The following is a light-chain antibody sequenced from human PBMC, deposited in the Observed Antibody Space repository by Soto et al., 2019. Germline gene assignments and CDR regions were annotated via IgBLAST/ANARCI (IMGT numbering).Light chain of an antibody. CDR1: QNIYGW. CDR2: DAS. CDR3: QQYNSYPWS. V-gene: IGKV1-5*01. J-gene: IGKJ1*01. Sequence: DIQMTQSPSTLSASVGDRVTITCRATQNIYGWLAWYQQKSGKAPKLLIYDASSLESRVPSRFRGSGFGTEFTVSISSLQPDDFVTYYCQQYNSYPWSFGRGTKVEVK.